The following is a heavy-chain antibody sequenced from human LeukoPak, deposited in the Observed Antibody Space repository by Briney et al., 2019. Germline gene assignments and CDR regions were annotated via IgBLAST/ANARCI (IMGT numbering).Heavy chain of an antibody. CDR3: ARDNSVRDEAWWFNP. CDR2: ISPGGGST. V-gene: IGHV1-46*01. J-gene: IGHJ3*01. CDR1: GYTFTSNY. D-gene: IGHD2-15*01. Sequence: ASVRVSCKAFGYTFTSNYMHWVRQAPGQGPEWMGVISPGGGSTTYAQKFQGRVTLTRDMYTSTDYLELSSLRSEDTAVYYCARDNSVRDEAWWFNPWGQGTMVTVSS.